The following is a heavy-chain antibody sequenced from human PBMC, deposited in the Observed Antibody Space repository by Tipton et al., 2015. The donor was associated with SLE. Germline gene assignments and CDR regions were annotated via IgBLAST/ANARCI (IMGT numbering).Heavy chain of an antibody. CDR3: ARLQGYCPGGSSEVGCNWFDP. J-gene: IGHJ5*02. D-gene: IGHD2-8*02. CDR1: GYTFTNYW. CDR2: IYPDDSDT. Sequence: QLVQSGAEVRKPGESLKISCKTSGYTFTNYWIGWVRQMPGKGLEWMGNIYPDDSDTRYSPSFQGQVTISADKSINTAYLQWRSLKASDTAVYYCARLQGYCPGGSSEVGCNWFDPWGQGTLVTVSS. V-gene: IGHV5-51*03.